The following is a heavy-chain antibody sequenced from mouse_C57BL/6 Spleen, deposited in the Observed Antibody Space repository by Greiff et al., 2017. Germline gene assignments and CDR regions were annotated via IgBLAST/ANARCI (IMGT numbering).Heavy chain of an antibody. V-gene: IGHV1-15*01. J-gene: IGHJ4*01. CDR3: TSYGIYYAMDY. D-gene: IGHD1-1*02. Sequence: VHLVESGAELVRPGASVTLSCKASGYTFTDYEMHWVKQTPVHGLEWIGAIDPETGGTAYNQKFKGKAILTADKSSSTAYMELRSLTSEDSAVYYCTSYGIYYAMDYWGQGTSVTVSS. CDR1: GYTFTDYE. CDR2: IDPETGGT.